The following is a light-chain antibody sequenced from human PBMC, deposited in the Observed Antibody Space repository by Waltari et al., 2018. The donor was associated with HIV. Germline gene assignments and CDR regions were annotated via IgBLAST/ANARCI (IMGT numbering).Light chain of an antibody. V-gene: IGKV3-15*01. J-gene: IGKJ2*02. CDR3: QHYNNWPPWT. CDR2: GAS. Sequence: EIVMTQSPATLSVSPGERATLSCRASQSVNGNLAWYQQKPGQAPRLLIYGASTRATGIPARFSGSGSGTEFTLTINSLQSEDFAVYYCQHYNNWPPWTFGQGTQLEIK. CDR1: QSVNGN.